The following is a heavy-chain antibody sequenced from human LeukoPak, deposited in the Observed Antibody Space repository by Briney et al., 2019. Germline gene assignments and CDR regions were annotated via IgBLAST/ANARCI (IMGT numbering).Heavy chain of an antibody. V-gene: IGHV3-30*18. CDR3: AKDHQWYAGTTSYDD. Sequence: PGGSLRLSCAASGFTFSSYGMHWVRQAPGKGLEWVAVISYDGSNKYYADSVKGRFTISRDNSKNTLYLQMNSLRAEDTAVYYCAKDHQWYAGTTSYDDWGQGTLVTVSS. J-gene: IGHJ4*02. D-gene: IGHD1-1*01. CDR2: ISYDGSNK. CDR1: GFTFSSYG.